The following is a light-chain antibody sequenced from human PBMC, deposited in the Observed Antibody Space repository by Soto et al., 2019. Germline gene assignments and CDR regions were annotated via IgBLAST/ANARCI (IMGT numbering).Light chain of an antibody. CDR3: QQYNNWPIT. V-gene: IGKV3D-15*01. CDR1: QSVSSN. CDR2: GAS. J-gene: IGKJ5*01. Sequence: EIVLTQSPGTLSVSPGERATLSCRASQSVSSNLAWYQQKPGQAPRLLIYGASNRATGIPDRFSGSGSGTDFTLTISRLEPEDFAVYYCQQYNNWPITFGQGTRLE.